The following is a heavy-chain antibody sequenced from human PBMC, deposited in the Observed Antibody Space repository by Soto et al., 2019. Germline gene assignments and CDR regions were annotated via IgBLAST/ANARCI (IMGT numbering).Heavy chain of an antibody. CDR3: AREDYYDTGAYGMDV. CDR2: INTGNGNT. CDR1: GYTFTSYA. Sequence: QVQLVQSGAEVKKPGASVKVSCKASGYTFTSYAMHWVRQAPGQRLEWMGWINTGNGNTKYSQKFQGRVTITRDTSATTAYMELSSLRSEDTAVYYCAREDYYDTGAYGMDVWGQGTTVTVSS. D-gene: IGHD3-22*01. V-gene: IGHV1-3*04. J-gene: IGHJ6*02.